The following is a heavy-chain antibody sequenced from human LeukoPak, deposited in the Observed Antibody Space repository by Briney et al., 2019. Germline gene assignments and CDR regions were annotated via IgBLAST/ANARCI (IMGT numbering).Heavy chain of an antibody. CDR3: ARDVLMTDAFDI. J-gene: IGHJ3*02. V-gene: IGHV4-59*10. CDR2: IYTSGST. Sequence: PSETLSLTCAVYGGSFSGYYWSWIRQPPGKGLEWIGRIYTSGSTNYNPSLKSRVTMSVDTSKNQFSLKLSSVTAADTAVYYCARDVLMTDAFDIWGQGTMVTVSS. D-gene: IGHD2-15*01. CDR1: GGSFSGYY.